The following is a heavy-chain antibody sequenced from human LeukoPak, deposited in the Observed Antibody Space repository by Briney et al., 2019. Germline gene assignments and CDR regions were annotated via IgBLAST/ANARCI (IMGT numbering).Heavy chain of an antibody. Sequence: PGRSLRLSCAASGFTFSSYWMHWVRQAPGKGLVWISHINSDGSSTSYADSVKGRFTISRDNAKNALYLQMNSLRAEDTAVYYCARGFDYGDYWGQGTLVAVSS. CDR2: INSDGSST. D-gene: IGHD3-3*01. CDR3: ARGFDYGDY. V-gene: IGHV3-74*01. CDR1: GFTFSSYW. J-gene: IGHJ4*02.